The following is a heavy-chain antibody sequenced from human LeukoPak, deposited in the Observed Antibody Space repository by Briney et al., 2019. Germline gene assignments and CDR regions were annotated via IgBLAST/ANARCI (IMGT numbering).Heavy chain of an antibody. J-gene: IGHJ6*03. Sequence: GASVKVSCKASGYTFTSYYKHWVRQAPGQGLEWMGIINPSGGSTSYAQKFQGRVTMTRDTSTSTVYMELSSLRSEDTAVYYCARDSLPQDYYYYMDVWGKGTTVTVSS. CDR2: INPSGGST. CDR1: GYTFTSYY. V-gene: IGHV1-46*01. CDR3: ARDSLPQDYYYYMDV.